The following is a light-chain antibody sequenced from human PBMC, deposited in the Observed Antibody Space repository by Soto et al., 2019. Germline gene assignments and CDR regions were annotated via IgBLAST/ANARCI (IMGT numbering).Light chain of an antibody. CDR1: PGIINY. V-gene: IGKV1-27*01. J-gene: IGKJ5*01. Sequence: DIQMTQSPSSLSASVGDRVTITCRASPGIINYLAWYQQKPGKVPKLLIYAASTLQSGVPSRFSGRGSGTDFTLTISSLQPEDGATYYCQKYNSAPLTFGQGTRLEIK. CDR3: QKYNSAPLT. CDR2: AAS.